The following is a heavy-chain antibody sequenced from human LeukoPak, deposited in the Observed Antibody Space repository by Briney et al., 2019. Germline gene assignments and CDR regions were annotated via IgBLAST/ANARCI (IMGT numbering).Heavy chain of an antibody. Sequence: SETPSLTCGVSGSSISNGYYWAWFRQPPGKGLEWIATVFQLQTVRTFYNPSLESRVAMSLDTSHNHFSLNLTSVTASDTALYFCARVLPTPKLPDSWGQGTLVTVSS. CDR1: GSSISNGYY. J-gene: IGHJ4*02. CDR2: VFQLQTVRT. D-gene: IGHD6-6*01. CDR3: ARVLPTPKLPDS. V-gene: IGHV4-38-2*01.